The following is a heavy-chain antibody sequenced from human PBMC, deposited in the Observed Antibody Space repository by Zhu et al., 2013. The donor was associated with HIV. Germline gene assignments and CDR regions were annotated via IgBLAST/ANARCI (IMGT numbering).Heavy chain of an antibody. V-gene: IGHV4-31*03. CDR2: IYYSGST. Sequence: QVQLQESGPGLVKPSQTLSLTCTVSGGSISSGGYYWSWIRQHPGKGLEWIGYIYYSGSTYYNPSLKSRVTISVDTSKNQFSLKLSSVTAADTAVYYCARDQRTVTNYYFDYWGQGTLVTVSS. CDR3: ARDQRTVTNYYFDY. D-gene: IGHD4-17*01. CDR1: GGSISSGGYY. J-gene: IGHJ4*02.